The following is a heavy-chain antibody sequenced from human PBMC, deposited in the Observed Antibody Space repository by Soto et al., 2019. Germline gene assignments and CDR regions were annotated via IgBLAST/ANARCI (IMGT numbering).Heavy chain of an antibody. Sequence: QLQLRESGSGLVKPSQPLFLTCAASGVSLSSGGYSWRWLRQAPGKGLEWSGYIYHSGSTYYYPSLKTRVTISVDRSKNQFGMKLSSVTSADTAVYYCARVNYDYVWGSYRPYGIDVWGQGTTVTVSS. V-gene: IGHV4-30-2*01. D-gene: IGHD3-16*02. J-gene: IGHJ6*02. CDR1: GVSLSSGGYS. CDR2: IYHSGST. CDR3: ARVNYDYVWGSYRPYGIDV.